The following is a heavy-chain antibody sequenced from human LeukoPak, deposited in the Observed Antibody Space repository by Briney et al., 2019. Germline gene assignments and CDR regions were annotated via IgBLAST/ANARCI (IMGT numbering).Heavy chain of an antibody. J-gene: IGHJ3*02. CDR3: ARDFPYYDFWSPGDAFDI. V-gene: IGHV4-30-2*01. Sequence: SETLSLTCAVSGGSISSGGYSWSWIRQPPGKGLEWIGYIYHSGSTYYNPSLKSRVTISVDTSKNRFSLKLSSVTAADTAVYYCARDFPYYDFWSPGDAFDIWGQGTMVTVSS. CDR2: IYHSGST. D-gene: IGHD3-3*01. CDR1: GGSISSGGYS.